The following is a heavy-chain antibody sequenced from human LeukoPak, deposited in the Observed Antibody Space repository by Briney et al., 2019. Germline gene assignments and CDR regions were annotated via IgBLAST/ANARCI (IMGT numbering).Heavy chain of an antibody. J-gene: IGHJ4*02. V-gene: IGHV4-39*01. D-gene: IGHD1-14*01. CDR3: ARHGKAATATEGDFDY. CDR1: GGSISSYY. CDR2: IYYSGST. Sequence: SETLSLTCTVSGGSISSYYWGWIRQPPGKGLEWIGSIYYSGSTYYNPSLKSRVTISVDTSKNQFSLKLSSVTAADTAVYYCARHGKAATATEGDFDYWGQGTLVTVSS.